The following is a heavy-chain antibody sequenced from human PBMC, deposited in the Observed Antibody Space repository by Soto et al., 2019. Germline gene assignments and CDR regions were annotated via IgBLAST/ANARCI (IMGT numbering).Heavy chain of an antibody. CDR3: ARGDSTDCSNGVCSFFYNHDMDV. CDR2: MNPGSGGT. Sequence: ASVKVSCKASGYTFTDYYFHWVRQAPVQGLEWMGWMNPGSGGTDYAQKFQGRVTMTRDTSITTAYMELSTLSSDDTAIYYCARGDSTDCSNGVCSFFYNHDMDVWGQGNTVTVSS. V-gene: IGHV1-2*02. D-gene: IGHD2-8*01. J-gene: IGHJ6*02. CDR1: GYTFTDYY.